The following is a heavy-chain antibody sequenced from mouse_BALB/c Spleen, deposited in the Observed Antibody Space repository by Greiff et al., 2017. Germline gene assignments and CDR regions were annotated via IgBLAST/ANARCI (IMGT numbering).Heavy chain of an antibody. CDR1: GYTFTSYW. CDR3: ARSSYGNYVAFAY. J-gene: IGHJ3*01. V-gene: IGHV1-7*01. Sequence: QVQLQQSGAELAKPGASVKMSCKASGYTFTSYWMHWVKQRPGQGLEWIGYINPSTGYTEYNQKFKDKATLTADKSSSTAYMQLSSLTSEDSAVYYCARSSYGNYVAFAYWGQGTLVTVSA. D-gene: IGHD2-1*01. CDR2: INPSTGYT.